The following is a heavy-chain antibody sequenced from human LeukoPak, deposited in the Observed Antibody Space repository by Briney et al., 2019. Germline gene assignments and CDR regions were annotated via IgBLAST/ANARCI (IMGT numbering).Heavy chain of an antibody. J-gene: IGHJ6*03. V-gene: IGHV3-53*01. Sequence: GGSLRLSCAASGFTVSSNYMSWVRQAPGKGLEWVSVIYSGGSTYYADSVKGRFTISRDNSKNTLYLQMNSLRAEDTAVYYCARDRADDSSGYYYGAKYYYYYMDVWGKGTTVTVS. CDR1: GFTVSSNY. CDR3: ARDRADDSSGYYYGAKYYYYYMDV. D-gene: IGHD3-22*01. CDR2: IYSGGST.